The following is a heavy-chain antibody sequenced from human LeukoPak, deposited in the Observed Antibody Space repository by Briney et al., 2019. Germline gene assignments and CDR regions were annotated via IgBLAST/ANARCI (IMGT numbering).Heavy chain of an antibody. Sequence: SGKVSCKAAGYSFTSYGIHMLRQAPGQGLEWTGSINACNGNTKYSEKFQGKVTSTRDTSASTASIESSSLRSEDTAVYYCARGVVVVAATPTLIRPGYYFDYWGQGTLVTVSS. V-gene: IGHV1-3*01. CDR3: ARGVVVVAATPTLIRPGYYFDY. CDR2: INACNGNT. CDR1: GYSFTSYG. D-gene: IGHD2-15*01. J-gene: IGHJ4*02.